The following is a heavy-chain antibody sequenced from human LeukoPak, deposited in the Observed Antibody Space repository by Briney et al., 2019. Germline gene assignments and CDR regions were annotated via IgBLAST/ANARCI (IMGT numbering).Heavy chain of an antibody. CDR1: GGSLSSGDYS. CDR2: IYHSGST. V-gene: IGHV4-30-2*01. CDR3: VRARGGYYFDY. D-gene: IGHD4-23*01. Sequence: SETLSLTCAVSGGSLSSGDYSWSWVRQPPGKGLEWVGYIYHSGSTYYAQSLKSRVTISVDRSKSQFSLKLSSVTAADTAVYYCVRARGGYYFDYWGQGTLVTVSS. J-gene: IGHJ4*02.